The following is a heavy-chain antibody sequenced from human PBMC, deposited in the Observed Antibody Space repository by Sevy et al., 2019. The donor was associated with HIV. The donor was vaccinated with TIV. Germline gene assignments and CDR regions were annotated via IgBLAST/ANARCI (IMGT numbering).Heavy chain of an antibody. D-gene: IGHD1-26*01. Sequence: ASVKVSCKDSGYTFTEHYMHWVRQAPGQGLEWMGWINPKKGGKTYAQRFQGRVTMTRDTSSSTAYMELSSLTSDDTAVYYCARDYPTGSFLNYWGQGTLVTVSS. CDR1: GYTFTEHY. CDR2: INPKKGGK. V-gene: IGHV1-2*02. CDR3: ARDYPTGSFLNY. J-gene: IGHJ4*02.